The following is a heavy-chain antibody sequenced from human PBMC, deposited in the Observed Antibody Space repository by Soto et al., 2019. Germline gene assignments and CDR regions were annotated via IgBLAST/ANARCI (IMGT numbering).Heavy chain of an antibody. CDR1: GGSISSYY. CDR3: ARSTWTYYHY. CDR2: IYSSGST. V-gene: IGHV4-59*01. D-gene: IGHD1-7*01. J-gene: IGHJ4*02. Sequence: PSETLSLTCTVSGGSISSYYWSWIRQPPGKGLEWIGYIYSSGSTDYNPSLKSRVTISVDTSNNQFSLKLSSVTTADTAVYYCARSTWTYYHYWGQGTLVTVSS.